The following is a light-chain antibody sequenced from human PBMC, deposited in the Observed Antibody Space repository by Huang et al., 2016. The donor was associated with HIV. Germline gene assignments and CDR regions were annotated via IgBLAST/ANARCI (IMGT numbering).Light chain of an antibody. CDR2: GAA. CDR3: QQSYSSLFT. J-gene: IGKJ3*01. V-gene: IGKV1-39*01. CDR1: QSISNY. Sequence: DIQMTQSPSSLSASVGDRVTITCRASQSISNYVNWYQQTPGKAPKLLIYGAAHLQSGVPSRFSGRGSGTDFTLTISSLQPEDFATYYCQQSYSSLFTFGPGTKVDIK.